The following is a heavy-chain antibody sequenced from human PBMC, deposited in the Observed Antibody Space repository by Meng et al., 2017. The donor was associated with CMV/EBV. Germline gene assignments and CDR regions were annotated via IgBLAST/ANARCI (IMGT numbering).Heavy chain of an antibody. D-gene: IGHD2-2*01. CDR1: GGSISSYY. CDR2: IYTSGST. Sequence: VELAESVQGLVKPSETLSLTCTVSGGSISSYYWSWIRQPAGKGLEWIGRIYTSGSTNYNPSLKSRVTMSVDTSKNQFSLKLSSVTAADTAVYYCARDLMNCSSTSCANWFDPWGQGTLVTVSS. V-gene: IGHV4-4*07. J-gene: IGHJ5*02. CDR3: ARDLMNCSSTSCANWFDP.